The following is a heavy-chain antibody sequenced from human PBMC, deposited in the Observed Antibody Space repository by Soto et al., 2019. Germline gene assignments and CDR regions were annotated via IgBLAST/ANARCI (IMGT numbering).Heavy chain of an antibody. CDR3: AREVHGYCSGGSCYWFDP. J-gene: IGHJ5*02. Sequence: PSVSLSRTGPAGGSSITSNYRRRIRQCPWKGLEWIGYIYYSGSTNYNPSLKSRVTISVDTSKNQFSLKLSSVTAADTAVYYCAREVHGYCSGGSCYWFDPWGQGTLVTVS. V-gene: IGHV4-59*01. CDR2: IYYSGST. CDR1: GSSITSNY. D-gene: IGHD2-15*01.